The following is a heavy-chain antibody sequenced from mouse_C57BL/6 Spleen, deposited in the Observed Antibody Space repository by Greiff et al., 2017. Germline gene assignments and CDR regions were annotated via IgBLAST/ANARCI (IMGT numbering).Heavy chain of an antibody. Sequence: VQRVESGPGLVAPSQSLSITCTVSGFSLTSYGVSWVRQPPGQGLEWLGVIWGDGSTNYHSALISSLSISKDNSNSQVFYKLNSLQTDDTATYYCAKRGYDRGLYAMDDWGQGTSVTVSS. CDR3: AKRGYDRGLYAMDD. V-gene: IGHV2-3*01. CDR1: GFSLTSYG. J-gene: IGHJ4*01. D-gene: IGHD2-2*01. CDR2: IWGDGST.